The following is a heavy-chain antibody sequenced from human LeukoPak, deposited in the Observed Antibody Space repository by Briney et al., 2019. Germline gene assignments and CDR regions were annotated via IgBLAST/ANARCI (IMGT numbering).Heavy chain of an antibody. V-gene: IGHV3-7*01. CDR2: IKGDASEK. Sequence: GGSLKLSCAVSGFSINNYWMTWYRQAPGKGLECVAHIKGDASEKHYVDSVKGRFTISRDNAENSLYPQMNSLRAEDTAVYYCARQAGVTWGQGTLVTVSS. D-gene: IGHD6-19*01. CDR3: ARQAGVT. J-gene: IGHJ5*02. CDR1: GFSINNYW.